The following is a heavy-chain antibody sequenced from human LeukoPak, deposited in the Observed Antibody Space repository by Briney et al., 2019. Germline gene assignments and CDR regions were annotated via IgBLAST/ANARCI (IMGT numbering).Heavy chain of an antibody. V-gene: IGHV1-18*01. J-gene: IGHJ5*02. CDR3: ARVKGIAVARPILNWFDP. CDR1: GYTFTSYD. D-gene: IGHD6-19*01. CDR2: ISAYNGNT. Sequence: ASVKVSCKASGYTFTSYDISWVRQAPGQGHEWMGWISAYNGNTNYAQKLQGRVTMTTDTSTSTAYMELRSLRSDDTAVYYCARVKGIAVARPILNWFDPWGQGTLVTVSS.